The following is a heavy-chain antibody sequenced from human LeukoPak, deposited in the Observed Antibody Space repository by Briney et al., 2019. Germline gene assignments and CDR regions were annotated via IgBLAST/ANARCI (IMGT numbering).Heavy chain of an antibody. CDR2: ISYDGSNK. J-gene: IGHJ4*02. CDR1: GFTFSSYG. Sequence: PGRSLRLSCAASGFTFSSYGMHWVRQAPGKGLEWVAVISYDGSNKYYADSVKGRFTISRDNSKNTLYLQMNSLRAEDTAVYYCASSRSSSWYWASRDYWGQGTLVTVSS. V-gene: IGHV3-30*03. D-gene: IGHD6-13*01. CDR3: ASSRSSSWYWASRDY.